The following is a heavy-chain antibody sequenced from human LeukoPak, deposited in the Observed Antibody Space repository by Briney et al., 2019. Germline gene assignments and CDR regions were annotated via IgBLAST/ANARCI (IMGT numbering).Heavy chain of an antibody. J-gene: IGHJ4*02. Sequence: ASVKVSCKASGYTFTSYDFDWVRQATGQRPEWMGWMSPNSGDTGYAQKFQDRVTMTRNTSISTAYMELSSLRSDDTAVYYCARGPPNWGYDYWGPGTLVTVST. D-gene: IGHD7-27*01. CDR1: GYTFTSYD. CDR3: ARGPPNWGYDY. V-gene: IGHV1-8*01. CDR2: MSPNSGDT.